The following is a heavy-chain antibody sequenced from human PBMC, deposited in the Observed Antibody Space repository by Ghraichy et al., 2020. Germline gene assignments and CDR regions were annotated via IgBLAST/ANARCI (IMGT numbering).Heavy chain of an antibody. CDR3: ARVRVAGNDY. J-gene: IGHJ4*02. D-gene: IGHD3-10*01. CDR2: IESDGSST. V-gene: IGHV3-74*01. Sequence: LSLTCAASGFTLSSYWMHWVRQVPGKGLEWVSRIESDGSSTNYADSVKGRFTISRDNAKNTLYLQMNSLRAEDTAVYYCARVRVAGNDYWGQGTLVTVSS. CDR1: GFTLSSYW.